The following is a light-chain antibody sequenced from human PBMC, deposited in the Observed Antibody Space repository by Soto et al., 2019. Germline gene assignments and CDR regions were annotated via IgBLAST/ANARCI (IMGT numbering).Light chain of an antibody. J-gene: IGKJ1*01. CDR2: GAS. V-gene: IGKV1D-16*01. Sequence: DIQMTQFPSSVSASVGDRVNITCRARQGISTWFAWYQQKPERAPKSLIYGASRLQSGVPPRFSGSGSETDFTLTISGLQPEDFATYYCQQYDRYPRTFGQGTKVEIK. CDR1: QGISTW. CDR3: QQYDRYPRT.